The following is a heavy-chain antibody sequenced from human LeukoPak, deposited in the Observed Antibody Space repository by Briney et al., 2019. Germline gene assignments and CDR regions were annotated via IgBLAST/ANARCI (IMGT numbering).Heavy chain of an antibody. Sequence: PGGSLRLSCAASGFGFSSYAMYWVRQAPGKGLESVDGSEEYYADSVKGRFIISRDNSKNTLFLQMNSLKTEDTAVYYCARGAPPDYWGQGTLVTVSS. CDR2: GSEE. CDR3: ARGAPPDY. CDR1: GFGFSSYA. J-gene: IGHJ4*02. V-gene: IGHV3-30*14.